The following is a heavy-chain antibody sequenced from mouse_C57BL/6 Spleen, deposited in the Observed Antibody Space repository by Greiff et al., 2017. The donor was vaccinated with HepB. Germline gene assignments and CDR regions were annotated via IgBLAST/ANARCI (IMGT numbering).Heavy chain of an antibody. CDR2: IVPETGGT. CDR3: SIITTVVAASYWYFDV. D-gene: IGHD1-1*01. V-gene: IGHV1-15*01. J-gene: IGHJ1*03. Sequence: QVQLQQSGAELVRPGASVTLSCKASGYTFTDYEMHWVKQTPVHGLEWIGAIVPETGGTAYNQKFKGKAILTAYKSSSTAYMERRSLTSEDLAVYYCSIITTVVAASYWYFDVWGTGTTVTVSA. CDR1: GYTFTDYE.